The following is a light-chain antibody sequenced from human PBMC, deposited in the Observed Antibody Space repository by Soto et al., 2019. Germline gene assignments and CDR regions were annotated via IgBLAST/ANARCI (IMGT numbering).Light chain of an antibody. V-gene: IGLV2-23*02. CDR3: CSYAGSSTEV. J-gene: IGLJ3*02. CDR1: SSDVGSYDL. Sequence: QSALTPPASVSGSPGQSITISCTGTSSDVGSYDLVSWYQHHPGKAPKLMIYEVSKRPSGVSNRFSGSKSGNTASLTISGLQAEDEADYYCCSYAGSSTEVFGGGTQLTVL. CDR2: EVS.